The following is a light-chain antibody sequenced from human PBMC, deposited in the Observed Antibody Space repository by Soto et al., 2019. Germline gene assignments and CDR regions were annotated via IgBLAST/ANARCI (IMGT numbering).Light chain of an antibody. Sequence: TVLTQSPATLSLSPGEGATLSCRASHSVSTYLARYQQKPGQAPRLLIYDASNRATGIPARFSGSGSGTDFTLTISSLEPEDSAVYYCQQHTNWPLTFGGGTKVDIK. CDR2: DAS. V-gene: IGKV3-11*01. CDR1: HSVSTY. CDR3: QQHTNWPLT. J-gene: IGKJ4*01.